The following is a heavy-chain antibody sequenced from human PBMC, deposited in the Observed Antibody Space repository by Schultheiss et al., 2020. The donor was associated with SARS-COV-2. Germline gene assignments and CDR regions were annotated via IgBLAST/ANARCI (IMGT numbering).Heavy chain of an antibody. CDR3: AREGFGELHGMDV. CDR1: GFTFSSYG. D-gene: IGHD3-10*01. CDR2: IWYDGSNK. Sequence: GGSLRLSCAASGFTFSSYGMHWVRQAPGKGLEWVAVIWYDGSNKYYADSVKGRFTISRDNSKNTLYLQMNSLRAEDTAVYYCAREGFGELHGMDVWGQGTTVTVSS. V-gene: IGHV3-33*01. J-gene: IGHJ6*02.